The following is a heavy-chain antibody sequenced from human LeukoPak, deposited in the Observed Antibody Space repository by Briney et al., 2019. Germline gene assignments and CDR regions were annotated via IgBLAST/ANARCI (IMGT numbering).Heavy chain of an antibody. J-gene: IGHJ4*02. CDR3: AREARYCSSSSCDYFDY. Sequence: QSGGSLRLSCAASGFTFSSYWMSWVRQAPGKGLEWVANIKQDGSEKYYVDSVKGRFTISRDNAKNSLYLQMNSLRAEDTAVYYCAREARYCSSSSCDYFDYWGQGTLVTVSS. D-gene: IGHD2-2*01. CDR2: IKQDGSEK. CDR1: GFTFSSYW. V-gene: IGHV3-7*01.